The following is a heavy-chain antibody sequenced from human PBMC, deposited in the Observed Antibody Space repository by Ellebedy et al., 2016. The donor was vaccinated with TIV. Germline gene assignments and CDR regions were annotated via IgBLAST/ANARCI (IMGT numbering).Heavy chain of an antibody. CDR3: AKGERWAYFH. D-gene: IGHD1-1*01. CDR2: ISRRGDGT. Sequence: GESLKISCVVSGFTLSTYDMGWVRQAPGQGLEWVSAISRRGDGTYYRDSVRGRFTISRDNSKNTLYLQMDSLGAEDTATYYCAKGERWAYFHWGQGTLVTVSS. J-gene: IGHJ4*02. V-gene: IGHV3-23*01. CDR1: GFTLSTYD.